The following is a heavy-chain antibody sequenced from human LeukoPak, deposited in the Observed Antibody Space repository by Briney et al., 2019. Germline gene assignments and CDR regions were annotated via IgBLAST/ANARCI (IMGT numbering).Heavy chain of an antibody. CDR3: ARESRRSYCTNGVCYGEYDP. J-gene: IGHJ5*02. Sequence: GGSLRLSCAASGFTFDDYAMHWVRQAPGKGLEWVSGISWNSGSIGYADSVKGRFTIPRDNAKNSLYLQMNSLRAEDTAVYYCARESRRSYCTNGVCYGEYDPWGQGTLVTVSS. D-gene: IGHD2-8*01. CDR2: ISWNSGSI. V-gene: IGHV3-9*01. CDR1: GFTFDDYA.